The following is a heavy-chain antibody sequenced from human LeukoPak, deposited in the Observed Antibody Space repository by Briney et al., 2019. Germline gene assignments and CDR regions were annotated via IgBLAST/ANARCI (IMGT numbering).Heavy chain of an antibody. Sequence: GGSLRLSCAASGFTFSSYEMNWVRQAPGKGLEWVSYIGSSGSPIYYADSVKGRFTISRDNAKNSLYLQMNSLRVEDTAVYYCAKDHELYCGGDCYLDYWGQGTLVTVSS. V-gene: IGHV3-48*03. CDR1: GFTFSSYE. D-gene: IGHD2-21*01. J-gene: IGHJ4*02. CDR3: AKDHELYCGGDCYLDY. CDR2: IGSSGSPI.